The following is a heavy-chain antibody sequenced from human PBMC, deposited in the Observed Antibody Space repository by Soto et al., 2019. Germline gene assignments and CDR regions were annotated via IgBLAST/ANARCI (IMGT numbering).Heavy chain of an antibody. CDR3: ARARADSVPATFDY. Sequence: QVQLVQSGAEVWKPGASVKVSCTASGYTFTAYARHWVRQAPGHRLEWMGWINTGNGNTKYSEKFQGRVTMSRDTSASTAYMELSSLRSEDTAVDYCARARADSVPATFDYWGQGTLVTVS. D-gene: IGHD1-26*01. CDR1: GYTFTAYA. CDR2: INTGNGNT. J-gene: IGHJ4*02. V-gene: IGHV1-3*04.